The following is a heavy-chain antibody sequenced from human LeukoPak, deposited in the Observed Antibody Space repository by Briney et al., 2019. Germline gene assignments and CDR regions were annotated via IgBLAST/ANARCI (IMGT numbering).Heavy chain of an antibody. J-gene: IGHJ4*02. D-gene: IGHD1-26*01. CDR1: GFTFSSYA. CDR2: ISYDGSNK. V-gene: IGHV3-30-3*01. Sequence: GGSLRLSCAASGFTFSSYAMHWVRQAPGKGLEWVAVISYDGSNKYYADSVKGRFTISRDNSKNTLYLQMNSLRAEDTAVYYCASSIVGATKDYWGQGTLVTVSA. CDR3: ASSIVGATKDY.